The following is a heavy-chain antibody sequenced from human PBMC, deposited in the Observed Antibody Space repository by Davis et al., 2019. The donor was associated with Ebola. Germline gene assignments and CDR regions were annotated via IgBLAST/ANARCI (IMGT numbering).Heavy chain of an antibody. CDR2: VSGNGAYT. CDR1: GFSFSSNA. Sequence: PGGSLRLSCVASGFSFSSNAMSWVRQAPGKGPEWVSSVSGNGAYTYYADSVKGRFSISRDNSKNTLYLQMNSLRAEDTALYFCAKDQDIVVVPAAAPNPFDYWGQGTLVSVSS. D-gene: IGHD2-2*01. J-gene: IGHJ4*02. V-gene: IGHV3-23*01. CDR3: AKDQDIVVVPAAAPNPFDY.